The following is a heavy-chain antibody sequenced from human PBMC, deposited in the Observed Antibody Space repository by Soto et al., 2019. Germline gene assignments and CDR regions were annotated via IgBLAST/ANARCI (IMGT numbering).Heavy chain of an antibody. CDR3: ARDLSQGSGPRLFDY. Sequence: ASVKVSCKASGGTFSSYAISWVRQAPGQGLEWMGGIIPIFGTANYAQKFQGRVTITADESTSTAYMELSSLRSEDTAVYYCARDLSQGSGPRLFDYWGQGTLVTVSS. J-gene: IGHJ4*02. CDR1: GGTFSSYA. CDR2: IIPIFGTA. V-gene: IGHV1-69*13. D-gene: IGHD2-15*01.